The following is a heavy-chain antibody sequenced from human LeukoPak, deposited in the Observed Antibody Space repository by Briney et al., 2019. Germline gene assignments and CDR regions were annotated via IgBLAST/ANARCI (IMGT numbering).Heavy chain of an antibody. CDR1: GYTFTSYA. V-gene: IGHV1-3*01. CDR2: INAGNGNT. D-gene: IGHD6-13*01. J-gene: IGHJ5*02. CDR3: ARVVGAAAGRNWFDP. Sequence: ASVKVSCKASGYTFTSYAMHWVRQAPGQRLEWMGWINAGNGNTKYSQKFQGRVTITRDTSASTAYMELSSLRSEDTAVYYCARVVGAAAGRNWFDPWGQGTLVTVSS.